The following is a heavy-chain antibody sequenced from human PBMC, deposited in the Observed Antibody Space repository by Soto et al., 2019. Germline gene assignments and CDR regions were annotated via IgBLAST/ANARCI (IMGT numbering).Heavy chain of an antibody. Sequence: HPGGSLRLSCAASGFTFSSYAMSWVRQAPGKGLEWVSAISGSGSSTYYADSVKGRFTISRDNSKNTLYLQMNSLRAEDTAVYYCAKDLYSSSWGYFQHWGQGTLVTAPQ. D-gene: IGHD6-13*01. J-gene: IGHJ1*01. CDR2: ISGSGSST. V-gene: IGHV3-23*01. CDR1: GFTFSSYA. CDR3: AKDLYSSSWGYFQH.